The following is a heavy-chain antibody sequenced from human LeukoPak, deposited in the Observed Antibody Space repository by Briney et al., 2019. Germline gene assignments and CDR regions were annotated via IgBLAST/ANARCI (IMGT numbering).Heavy chain of an antibody. Sequence: ASVKVSCKASGYKFTGYYMHWVRQAPGQGLEWMGWINPNSGGTNYARKFQGRVTMTRDTSISTAYLQWSSLKASDTAMYYCARLLSSGYYGPDYWGQGTLVTVSS. CDR2: INPNSGGT. CDR3: ARLLSSGYYGPDY. D-gene: IGHD3-22*01. CDR1: GYKFTGYY. V-gene: IGHV1-2*02. J-gene: IGHJ4*02.